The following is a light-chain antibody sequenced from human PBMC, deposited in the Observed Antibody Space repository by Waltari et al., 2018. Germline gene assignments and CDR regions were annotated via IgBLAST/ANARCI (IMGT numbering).Light chain of an antibody. CDR1: RPNPGADSY. CDR3: QSFDSSLRGVV. J-gene: IGLJ2*01. CDR2: DNT. Sequence: HSVLTQPPSVSGAPGQRVTIPCTGSRPNPGADSYVHWYQQLPGTAPHLLIYDNTNRPSDVPDRFSGSKSGTSASLDITGLQADDEADYYCQSFDSSLRGVVFGGGTKLTVL. V-gene: IGLV1-40*01.